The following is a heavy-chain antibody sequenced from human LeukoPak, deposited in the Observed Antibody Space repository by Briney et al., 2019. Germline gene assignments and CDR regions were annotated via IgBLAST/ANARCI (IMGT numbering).Heavy chain of an antibody. CDR3: ARNHGLYYDILTGYRRPENWFDP. D-gene: IGHD3-9*01. V-gene: IGHV4-31*03. CDR1: GGSISSGGYY. CDR2: IYYSGST. J-gene: IGHJ5*02. Sequence: SETLSLTCTVSGGSISSGGYYWSWIRQHPGKGLEWIGYIYYSGSTYYNPSLKSRVTISVDTSKNQFSLKLSSVTAADTAVYYCARNHGLYYDILTGYRRPENWFDPWGQGTLVTVPS.